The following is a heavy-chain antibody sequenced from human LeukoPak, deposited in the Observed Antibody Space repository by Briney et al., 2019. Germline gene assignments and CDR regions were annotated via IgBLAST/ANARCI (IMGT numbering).Heavy chain of an antibody. CDR3: AKVGPKSYFASGSYSDY. V-gene: IGHV3-21*04. CDR1: GFAFSSYS. J-gene: IGHJ4*02. Sequence: GGSLRLSCAASGFAFSSYSMNWVRQAPGKGLEWVSSITSSSSYMYYADSVKGRFTISRDNAKNSLYLQMDSLRAEDTATYYCAKVGPKSYFASGSYSDYWGQGTLVTVSS. CDR2: ITSSSSYM. D-gene: IGHD3-10*01.